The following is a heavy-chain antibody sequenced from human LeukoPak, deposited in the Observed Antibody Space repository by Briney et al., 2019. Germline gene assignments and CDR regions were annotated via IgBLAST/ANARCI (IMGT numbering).Heavy chain of an antibody. D-gene: IGHD6-19*01. CDR3: ARARRAVAGQYYFDY. V-gene: IGHV1-8*01. CDR1: GYTFTSYD. J-gene: IGHJ4*02. Sequence: ASVKVSCKASGYTFTSYDINWVRQASGQGLEWMGWMNPNSGNTGYAQKFQGRVTMTRNTSISTAYMELSSLRSEDTAVYYCARARRAVAGQYYFDYWGQGTLVTVSS. CDR2: MNPNSGNT.